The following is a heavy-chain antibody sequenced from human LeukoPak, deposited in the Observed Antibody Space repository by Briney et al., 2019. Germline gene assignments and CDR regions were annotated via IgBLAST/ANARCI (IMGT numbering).Heavy chain of an antibody. CDR3: AKCRTSCQGNGFDV. D-gene: IGHD1-14*01. CDR2: LGVSGGGP. Sequence: GGSLRLSCAAFGFTFSRYRMHWVRQAPGKGLEWVSALGVSGGGPEYADSVKGRFTITRDDSKNTLYLQMDSLRAEDTAIYYCAKCRTSCQGNGFDVWGQGTVVTVSS. CDR1: GFTFSRYR. V-gene: IGHV3-23*01. J-gene: IGHJ3*01.